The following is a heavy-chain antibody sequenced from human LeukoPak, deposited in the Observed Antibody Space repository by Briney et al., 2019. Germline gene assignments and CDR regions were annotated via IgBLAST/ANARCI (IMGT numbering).Heavy chain of an antibody. V-gene: IGHV1-69*13. D-gene: IGHD3-10*01. CDR3: ARDQRTYYLGSGSYYKVGRLDF. CDR1: GENLNNYL. CDR2: VIPVLETS. Sequence: SVKVSRKSSGENLNNYLITWVRQAPGQGLEWMGGVIPVLETSNYAQKFRGRITITADESTNTAYMELSGLRSEDTAVYYCARDQRTYYLGSGSYYKVGRLDFWGQGTLVTVSS. J-gene: IGHJ4*02.